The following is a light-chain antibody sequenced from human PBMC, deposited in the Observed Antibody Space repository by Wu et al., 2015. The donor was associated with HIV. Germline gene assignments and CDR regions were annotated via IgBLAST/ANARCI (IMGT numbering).Light chain of an antibody. V-gene: IGKV1-5*03. CDR2: RAS. Sequence: SVGDKVTTHLPGQSEYWHLFGLVSAEPGSLHLLIYRASSLQPGVPSRFSGSGSGTDFTLTITSLQPDDLGAYYCLHYKSDLQTFGQGTKVEVK. CDR3: LHYKSDLQT. J-gene: IGKJ1*01. CDR1: EYWHL.